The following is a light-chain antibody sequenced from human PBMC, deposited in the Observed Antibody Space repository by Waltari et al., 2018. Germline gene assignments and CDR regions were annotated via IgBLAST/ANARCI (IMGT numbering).Light chain of an antibody. Sequence: DIQMTQYPSTLSASVGDRVTITCRASQSIRNWLAWYQQKPGKAPKLLIYKASSLESGVPSRFSGSGSGTEFTLTISSLQPDDFATYYCQQYDSFSPWTFGQGTKVDIK. CDR1: QSIRNW. CDR2: KAS. V-gene: IGKV1-5*03. J-gene: IGKJ1*01. CDR3: QQYDSFSPWT.